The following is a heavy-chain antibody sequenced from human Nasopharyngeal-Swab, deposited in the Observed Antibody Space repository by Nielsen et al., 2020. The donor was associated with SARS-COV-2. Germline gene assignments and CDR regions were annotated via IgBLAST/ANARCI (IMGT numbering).Heavy chain of an antibody. V-gene: IGHV3-7*01. Sequence: GESLKISCAASGFTFSSYWMSWVRQAPGKGLEWVANIKQDGSEKYYVDSVKGRFTISRDNAKNSLYLQMNSLRAEDTAAYYCARAGVGSGSYYWSWGQGTLVTVSS. CDR2: IKQDGSEK. CDR3: ARAGVGSGSYYWS. J-gene: IGHJ4*02. CDR1: GFTFSSYW. D-gene: IGHD3-10*01.